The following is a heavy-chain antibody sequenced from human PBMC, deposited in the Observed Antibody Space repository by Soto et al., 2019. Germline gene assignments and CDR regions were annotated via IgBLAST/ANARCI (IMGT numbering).Heavy chain of an antibody. CDR1: GYTFTSYA. J-gene: IGHJ4*02. CDR2: INAGNGNT. V-gene: IGHV1-3*01. Sequence: QVQLVQSGAEVKKPGASVKVSCKASGYTFTSYAIHWVRQAPGQRLEWMGWINAGNGNTKYSQKFQGRVTITRDTSASTAYMELISLRFEDMTVYYCARGLGGPGSYSDYWGQGTLVTVSS. D-gene: IGHD3-10*01. CDR3: ARGLGGPGSYSDY.